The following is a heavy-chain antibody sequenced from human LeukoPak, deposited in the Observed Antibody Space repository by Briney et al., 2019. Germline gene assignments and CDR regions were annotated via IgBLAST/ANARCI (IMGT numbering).Heavy chain of an antibody. V-gene: IGHV3-9*01. D-gene: IGHD6-13*01. Sequence: GGSLRLSCAASGFTFDDNAMHWVRQAPGKGLGWVSGILRNSGSIGYADSVKGRFTIARDDAKNSLYLQMNSLRAEDTALYYCVKDGGRDTAAAYYWGQGTLVSVSS. J-gene: IGHJ4*02. CDR3: VKDGGRDTAAAYY. CDR2: ILRNSGSI. CDR1: GFTFDDNA.